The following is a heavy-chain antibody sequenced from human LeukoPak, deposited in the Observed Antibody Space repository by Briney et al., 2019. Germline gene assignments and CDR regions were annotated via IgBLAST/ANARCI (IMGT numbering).Heavy chain of an antibody. CDR2: IKQDGSEK. CDR1: GFTFSSYW. V-gene: IGHV3-7*01. J-gene: IGHJ4*02. CDR3: AREKYNWNDDLNYFDY. Sequence: GGSLRLSCAASGFTFSSYWMSWVRQAPGKGLEWVANIKQDGSEKYYVDSVKGRFTISRANAKNSLYLQMNSLRAEDTAVYYCAREKYNWNDDLNYFDYWGQGTLVTVSS. D-gene: IGHD1-1*01.